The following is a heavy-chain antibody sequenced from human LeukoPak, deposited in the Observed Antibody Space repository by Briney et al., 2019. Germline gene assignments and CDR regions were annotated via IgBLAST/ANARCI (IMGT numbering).Heavy chain of an antibody. Sequence: EASVKVSCKASGYTFTGYYMHRVRQAPGQGLEWMGRINPNSGGTNYAQKFQGRVTMTRDTSISTAYMELSRLRSDDTAVYYCARTPYCSGGSCYSFYDYWGQGTLVTVSS. CDR3: ARTPYCSGGSCYSFYDY. J-gene: IGHJ4*02. CDR2: INPNSGGT. CDR1: GYTFTGYY. D-gene: IGHD2-15*01. V-gene: IGHV1-2*06.